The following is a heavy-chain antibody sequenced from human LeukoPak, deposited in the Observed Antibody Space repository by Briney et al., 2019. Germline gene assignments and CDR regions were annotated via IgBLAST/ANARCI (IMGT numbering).Heavy chain of an antibody. V-gene: IGHV3-33*06. D-gene: IGHD6-13*01. CDR3: AKVVQYTASTGTGLDY. J-gene: IGHJ4*02. Sequence: GGSLRLSCAASGFTFFNYGMHWVRQAPAKGLDWVAVICNDGSYKYYADPVKGRFTISRDNPKNTLYLQMNSLRAEDTAIYYCAKVVQYTASTGTGLDYWGQGTLVTVSS. CDR1: GFTFFNYG. CDR2: ICNDGSYK.